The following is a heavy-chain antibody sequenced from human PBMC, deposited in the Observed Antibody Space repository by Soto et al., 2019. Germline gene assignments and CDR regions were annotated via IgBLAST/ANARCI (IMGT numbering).Heavy chain of an antibody. CDR1: GYTCTSYG. V-gene: IGHV1-18*01. CDR2: INSYNGNT. CDR3: AREPVAGIWFDP. J-gene: IGHJ5*02. D-gene: IGHD6-19*01. Sequence: QVQLVQSGAEVKKPGASVKVSCKAAGYTCTSYGISGVRQAPGQGLEWMGWINSYNGNTNYAQKLQGRVTMTTDTSTSTAYMELRSLRSDDTAVYYCAREPVAGIWFDPWGQGTLVTVSS.